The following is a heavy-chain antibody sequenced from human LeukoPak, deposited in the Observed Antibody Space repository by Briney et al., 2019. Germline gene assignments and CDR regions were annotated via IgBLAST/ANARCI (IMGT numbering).Heavy chain of an antibody. CDR3: GREGGNYVYDY. CDR1: GFTFSNFV. J-gene: IGHJ4*02. Sequence: GGSLSLSCAASGFTFSNFVMHWVRQAPGKGLEWVASISPDGTNKYYADSVKGRFTVPRDNSKNTLYLQVNSLRADDTAVFYCGREGGNYVYDYWGQGTLVTVSS. D-gene: IGHD4-11*01. CDR2: ISPDGTNK. V-gene: IGHV3-30-3*01.